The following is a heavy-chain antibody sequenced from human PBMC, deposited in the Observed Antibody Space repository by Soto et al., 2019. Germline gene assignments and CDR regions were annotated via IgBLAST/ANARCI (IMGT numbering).Heavy chain of an antibody. CDR1: GGTFSSYA. J-gene: IGHJ6*02. V-gene: IGHV1-69*13. D-gene: IGHD3-9*01. Sequence: ASGKVSCKAFGGTFSSYAISWVRQAPGQGLEWMVGIIPIFGTANYAQKFQGRVTITADESTSTAYMELSSLRSEDTAVYYCARHHSSYYDILTGYYYYYYGMDVWGQGTTVTVSS. CDR3: ARHHSSYYDILTGYYYYYYGMDV. CDR2: IIPIFGTA.